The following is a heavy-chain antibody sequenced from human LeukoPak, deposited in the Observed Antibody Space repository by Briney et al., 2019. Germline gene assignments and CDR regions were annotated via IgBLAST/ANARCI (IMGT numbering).Heavy chain of an antibody. V-gene: IGHV3-7*01. D-gene: IGHD3-9*01. CDR1: GFTFSSYW. J-gene: IGHJ4*02. CDR2: IKQDGSEK. CDR3: ARDPYYDILTGYYKDY. Sequence: PGGSLRLSCAASGFTFSSYWMSWVRQAPGKGLEWVANIKQDGSEKYYVDSVKGRFTISRDNAKNSLYLQMSSLRAEDTAVYYCARDPYYDILTGYYKDYWGQGTLVTVSS.